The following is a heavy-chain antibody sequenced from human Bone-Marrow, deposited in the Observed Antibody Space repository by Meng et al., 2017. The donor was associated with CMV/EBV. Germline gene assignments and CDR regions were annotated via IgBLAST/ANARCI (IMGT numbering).Heavy chain of an antibody. J-gene: IGHJ4*02. V-gene: IGHV3-7*01. CDR3: ARDRVHCSSTSCRRYYFDY. D-gene: IGHD2-2*01. CDR1: GFTFSSYA. CDR2: IKQDGSEK. Sequence: GESLKISCAASGFTFSSYAMSWVRQAPGKGLEWVANIKQDGSEKYYVDSVKGRFTISRDNAKNSLYLQMNSLRAEDTAVYYCARDRVHCSSTSCRRYYFDYWGQGTLVTVSS.